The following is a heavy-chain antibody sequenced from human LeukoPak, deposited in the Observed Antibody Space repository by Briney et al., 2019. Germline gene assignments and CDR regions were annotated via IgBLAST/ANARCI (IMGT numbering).Heavy chain of an antibody. CDR2: IDKTGRT. V-gene: IGHV4-59*08. Sequence: SEALSLTCTVSDGSISSYYWSWIRQPPGKGLEWIGYIDKTGRTNYNPSLKSRVIISADTSKNQFSLKVNSVTAADTAVYYCASFPVYSSPYYFDYWGQGTRVTVSS. D-gene: IGHD6-13*01. CDR3: ASFPVYSSPYYFDY. CDR1: DGSISSYY. J-gene: IGHJ4*02.